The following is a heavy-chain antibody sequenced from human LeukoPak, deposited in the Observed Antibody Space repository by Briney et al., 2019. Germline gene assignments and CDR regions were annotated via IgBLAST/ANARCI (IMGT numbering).Heavy chain of an antibody. CDR2: ITTYNDNT. CDR3: ARDLYFSASGSALAFDI. D-gene: IGHD3-10*01. V-gene: IGHV1-18*01. J-gene: IGHJ3*02. Sequence: ASVKVSCKASGYTFMGYGISWVRQAPGQGLEWMGWITTYNDNTKYAQKVQGRVTMATDTSTSTAYMELRSLRSDDTAVYYCARDLYFSASGSALAFDIWGQGTMVTVSS. CDR1: GYTFMGYG.